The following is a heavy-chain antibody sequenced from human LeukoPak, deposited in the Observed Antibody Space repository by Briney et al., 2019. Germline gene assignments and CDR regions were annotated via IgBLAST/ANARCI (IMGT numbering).Heavy chain of an antibody. CDR1: GFTFSSYA. V-gene: IGHV3-30-3*01. Sequence: PGRSLRLSCAASGFTFSSYAMHWVRQAPGKGLEWVAVISYDGSNKYYADSVKGRFTISRDNSKNTLYLQMNSLRAEDTAVYYCARDPSGGSSFYYYGMDVWAKGPRSPSP. CDR3: ARDPSGGSSFYYYGMDV. J-gene: IGHJ6*02. CDR2: ISYDGSNK. D-gene: IGHD6-6*01.